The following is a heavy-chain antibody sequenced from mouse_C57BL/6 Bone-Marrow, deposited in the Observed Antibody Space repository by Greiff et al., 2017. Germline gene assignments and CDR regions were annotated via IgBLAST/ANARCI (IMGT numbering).Heavy chain of an antibody. Sequence: EVQLQQSGPGMVKPSQSLSLTCTVTGYSITSGYDWHWIRHFPGNKLEWMGYISYSGSTNYNPSLKSRISITLDPSKNHFFLKLNSVTNEDTATCYCARGDYGKYYAMDYWGQGTSVTVSS. V-gene: IGHV3-1*01. D-gene: IGHD2-4*01. J-gene: IGHJ4*01. CDR2: ISYSGST. CDR1: GYSITSGYD. CDR3: ARGDYGKYYAMDY.